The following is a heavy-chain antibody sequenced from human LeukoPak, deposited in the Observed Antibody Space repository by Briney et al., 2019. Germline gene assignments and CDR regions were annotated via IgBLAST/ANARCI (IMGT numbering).Heavy chain of an antibody. Sequence: PSETLSLTCTVSGDSISNSNYYWGWIRQPPGKGLEWVGNIYYSGSSYYNPSLKSRVTISVGTSKNQFSLKLSSVTAADTAVYYCAIKGNQSKYRSPGRSFDYWGQGTLVTVSS. CDR2: IYYSGSS. V-gene: IGHV4-39*01. J-gene: IGHJ4*02. CDR1: GDSISNSNYY. CDR3: AIKGNQSKYRSPGRSFDY. D-gene: IGHD1-14*01.